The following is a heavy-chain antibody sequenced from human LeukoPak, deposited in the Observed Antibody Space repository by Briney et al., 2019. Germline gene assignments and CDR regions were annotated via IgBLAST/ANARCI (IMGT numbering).Heavy chain of an antibody. D-gene: IGHD3-22*01. V-gene: IGHV1-69*06. CDR2: IIPIFGTA. CDR3: AAGYYDSSDLDY. J-gene: IGHJ4*02. CDR1: GGTFSSYA. Sequence: SVKVSCKASGGTFSSYAISWVRQAPGQGLEWMGGIIPIFGTANYAQKFQGRVTITADKSTSTAYMELSSLRSEDTAVYYCAAGYYDSSDLDYWGQGTLVTVSS.